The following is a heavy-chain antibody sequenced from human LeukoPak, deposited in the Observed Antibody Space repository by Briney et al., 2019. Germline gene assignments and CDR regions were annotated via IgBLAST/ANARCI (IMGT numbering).Heavy chain of an antibody. J-gene: IGHJ4*02. CDR2: INHSGST. V-gene: IGHV4-34*01. CDR1: GGSFSGYY. CDR3: ASLGYCSSTSCYSFDY. D-gene: IGHD2-2*01. Sequence: SETLSLTCAVYGGSFSGYYWSWIRQPPGKGLEWIGEINHSGSTNYNPSLKSRVTISVDTSKNQFSLKLSSVTAADTAVYYCASLGYCSSTSCYSFDYWGQGTLVTVSS.